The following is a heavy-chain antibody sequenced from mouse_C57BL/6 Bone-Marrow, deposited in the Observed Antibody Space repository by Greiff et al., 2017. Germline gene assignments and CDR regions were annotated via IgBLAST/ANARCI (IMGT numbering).Heavy chain of an antibody. CDR2: ISSGSSTI. J-gene: IGHJ2*01. D-gene: IGHD1-1*01. Sequence: EVHLVESGGGLVKPGGSLKLSCAASGFTFSDYGMHWVRQAPEKGLEWVAYISSGSSTIYYADTVKGRFTISRDNAKNPLFLQMTSLRSEDTAMYYCARGGYGSSYGDYWGQGTTLTVSS. CDR3: ARGGYGSSYGDY. CDR1: GFTFSDYG. V-gene: IGHV5-17*01.